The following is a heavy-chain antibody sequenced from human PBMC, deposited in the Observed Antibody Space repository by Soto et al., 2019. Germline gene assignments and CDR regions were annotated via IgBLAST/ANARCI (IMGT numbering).Heavy chain of an antibody. V-gene: IGHV1-8*01. D-gene: IGHD3-16*01. CDR1: GYTFTSYD. CDR3: ASEGVRGMDV. J-gene: IGHJ6*02. CDR2: MNPNSANT. Sequence: QVQLVQSGAEVKKPGASVKVSCKASGYTFTSYDINWVRQATGQGLEWMGWMNPNSANTGYAQKFQGRVTMTRNTSIRPAYLVLSSLSSEDTAVYYCASEGVRGMDVWGQGTTVTVSS.